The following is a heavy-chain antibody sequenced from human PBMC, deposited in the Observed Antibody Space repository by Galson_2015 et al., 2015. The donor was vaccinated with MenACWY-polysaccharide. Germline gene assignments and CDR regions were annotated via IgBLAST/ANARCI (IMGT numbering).Heavy chain of an antibody. CDR3: ARDLYPTTYYSYSSPLSDY. V-gene: IGHV3-7*01. CDR1: GFTFSRYW. J-gene: IGHJ4*02. D-gene: IGHD3-22*01. Sequence: SLRLSCAASGFTFSRYWMSWVRQSPGKGLEWVAHIKQDGTETKYMDSVKGRFTISRDNAKNSLYLQMNSLRADDTAVYYCARDLYPTTYYSYSSPLSDYWGQGTLVTVSS. CDR2: IKQDGTET.